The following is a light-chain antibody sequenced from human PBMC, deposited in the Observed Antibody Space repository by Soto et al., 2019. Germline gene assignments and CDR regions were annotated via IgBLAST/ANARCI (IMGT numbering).Light chain of an antibody. Sequence: EIVLTQSPATLSLSPGERATLSCRASHSVSSYLAWYQQKPGQAPRLLIYDASNRATGIPARFSGSGSGTEFTLIINRLEPEDVAIYYCQQYGGSPRITFGQGTRLEIK. CDR2: DAS. J-gene: IGKJ5*01. CDR1: HSVSSY. V-gene: IGKV3-11*01. CDR3: QQYGGSPRIT.